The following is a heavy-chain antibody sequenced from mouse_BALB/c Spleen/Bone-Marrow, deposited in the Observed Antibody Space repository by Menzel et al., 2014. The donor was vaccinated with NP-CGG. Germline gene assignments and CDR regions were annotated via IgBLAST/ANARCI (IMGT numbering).Heavy chain of an antibody. Sequence: VKVVESGPELVKPGASVKISCKASGYAFSSSWMNWVKQRPGQGLEWIGWIYPGDGDTKYNGKFKGKATLTADKSSSTAYMQLSSLTSVDSAVYFCARSDGYRDMDYWGQRTSVTVSS. CDR1: GYAFSSSW. D-gene: IGHD2-3*01. CDR2: IYPGDGDT. J-gene: IGHJ4*01. V-gene: IGHV1-82*01. CDR3: ARSDGYRDMDY.